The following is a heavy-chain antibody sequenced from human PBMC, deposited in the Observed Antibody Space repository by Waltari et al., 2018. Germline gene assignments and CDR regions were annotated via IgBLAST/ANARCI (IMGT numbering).Heavy chain of an antibody. CDR3: ARDNRVLRFLEWLPAEDWFDP. J-gene: IGHJ5*02. D-gene: IGHD3-3*01. V-gene: IGHV4-4*07. CDR2: IYTSGST. CDR1: GGSISSYY. Sequence: QVQLQESGPGLVKPSETLSLTCTVSGGSISSYYWSWIRQPAGKGLEWIGRIYTSGSTNDNPSLKSRVTMSVDTSKNQFSLKLSSVTAADTAVYYCARDNRVLRFLEWLPAEDWFDPWGQGTLVTVSS.